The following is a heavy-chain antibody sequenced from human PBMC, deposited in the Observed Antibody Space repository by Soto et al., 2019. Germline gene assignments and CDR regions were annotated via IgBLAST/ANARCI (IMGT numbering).Heavy chain of an antibody. D-gene: IGHD6-13*01. Sequence: SLRLSCVASGFIFSSYGMHWVRQAPGKGLEWVAVVWFDGSNEFYADSVKGRFTISRDNSKKTLFLQMNSLRAEDTAVYYCAKKEWVSVAAAGFDLWGQGTLVTVSS. CDR1: GFIFSSYG. CDR2: VWFDGSNE. V-gene: IGHV3-33*06. CDR3: AKKEWVSVAAAGFDL. J-gene: IGHJ4*02.